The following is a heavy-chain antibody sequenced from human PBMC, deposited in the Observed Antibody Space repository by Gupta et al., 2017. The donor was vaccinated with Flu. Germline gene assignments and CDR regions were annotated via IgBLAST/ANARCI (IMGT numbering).Heavy chain of an antibody. CDR3: SRGETGPAPPGRNDC. CDR2: IRNKANSYTT. J-gene: IGHJ4*02. D-gene: IGHD6-13*01. Sequence: RLVESGGGLVQPGGSLRLSCLVPGFTFSEHYRDWIRQAPGKGLEWVGRIRNKANSYTTEYAASVKDRFTITRDDSKSSLYLQMNSLKNEDTAVYYCSRGETGPAPPGRNDCWGQGTLVTVSS. V-gene: IGHV3-72*01. CDR1: GFTFSEHY.